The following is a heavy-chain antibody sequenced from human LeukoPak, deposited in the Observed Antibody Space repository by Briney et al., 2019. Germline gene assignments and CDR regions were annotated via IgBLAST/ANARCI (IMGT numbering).Heavy chain of an antibody. CDR3: ARRHCGGDCFGAFDI. V-gene: IGHV1-69*05. Sequence: SVKVSCRASGGTFSSYAISWVRQAPGQGLEWMGGIIPIFGTANYAQKFQGRVTITTDESTSTAYMELSSLRSEDTAVYYCARRHCGGDCFGAFDIWGQGTMVTVSS. CDR2: IIPIFGTA. CDR1: GGTFSSYA. D-gene: IGHD2-21*02. J-gene: IGHJ3*02.